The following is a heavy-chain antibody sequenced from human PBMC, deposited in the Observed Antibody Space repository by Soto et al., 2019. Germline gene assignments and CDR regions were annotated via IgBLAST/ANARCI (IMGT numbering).Heavy chain of an antibody. CDR2: ISYDGSNK. V-gene: IGHV3-30-3*01. Sequence: GGSLRLSCAASGFTFSSYAMHWVRQAPGKGLEWVAVISYDGSNKYYADSVKGRFTISRDNSKNTLYLQMNSLRAEDTAVYYCARDTTIFGVVIISYYYYGMDVWGQGTTVTVSS. CDR1: GFTFSSYA. J-gene: IGHJ6*02. D-gene: IGHD3-3*01. CDR3: ARDTTIFGVVIISYYYYGMDV.